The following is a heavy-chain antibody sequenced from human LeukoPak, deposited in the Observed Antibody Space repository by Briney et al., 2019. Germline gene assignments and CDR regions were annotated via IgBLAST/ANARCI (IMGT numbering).Heavy chain of an antibody. Sequence: ASVKVSCTASGYTFTGYYMHWVRQAPGQGLEWMGIINPSGGTTTYAQKFQGRVTMTRDTSTSTVYMELSSLRSEDTAVYYCAREAAAGTKNFDYWGQGTLVTVSS. CDR1: GYTFTGYY. J-gene: IGHJ4*02. CDR3: AREAAAGTKNFDY. CDR2: INPSGGTT. V-gene: IGHV1-46*01. D-gene: IGHD6-13*01.